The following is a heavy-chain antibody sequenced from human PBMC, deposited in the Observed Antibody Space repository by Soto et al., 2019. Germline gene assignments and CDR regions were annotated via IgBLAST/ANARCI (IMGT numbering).Heavy chain of an antibody. CDR1: GFTFSDYY. Sequence: QVPLVESGGGLVKPGGSLRLSCAASGFTFSDYYMSWIRQAPGKGLEWVSYISSRSSIIFYADSVKGRFTISRDNVKNSLYLQMNSLRAEDTAVYYCASGTNGAFFVYWGQGILVTVSS. D-gene: IGHD2-8*01. J-gene: IGHJ4*02. CDR2: ISSRSSII. CDR3: ASGTNGAFFVY. V-gene: IGHV3-11*01.